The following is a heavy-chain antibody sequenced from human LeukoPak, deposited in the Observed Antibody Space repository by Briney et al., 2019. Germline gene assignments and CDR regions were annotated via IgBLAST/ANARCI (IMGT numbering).Heavy chain of an antibody. Sequence: PGGSLRLSCAASGFTVSSNYMSWVRQAPGKGLEWVAFIRYDGSNKYYADSVKGRLTISRDNSKNTLYLQMNSLRAEDTAVYYCANIAAPLDYWGQGTLVTVSS. V-gene: IGHV3-30*02. J-gene: IGHJ4*02. CDR2: IRYDGSNK. CDR3: ANIAAPLDY. CDR1: GFTVSSNY. D-gene: IGHD6-6*01.